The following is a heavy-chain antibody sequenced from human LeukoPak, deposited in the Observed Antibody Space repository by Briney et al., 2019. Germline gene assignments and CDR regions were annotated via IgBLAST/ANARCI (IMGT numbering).Heavy chain of an antibody. CDR2: IYTSGST. D-gene: IGHD3-10*01. J-gene: IGHJ3*02. V-gene: IGHV4-4*07. CDR3: ARDPYYGSGSYYTDAFDI. Sequence: PSETLSLTCTVSGGSISSYYWSCMRQPAGKGLEWIGRIYTSGSTNYNPSLKSRVTMSVDTSKNQFSLKLSSVTAADTAVYYCARDPYYGSGSYYTDAFDIWGQGTMVTVSS. CDR1: GGSISSYY.